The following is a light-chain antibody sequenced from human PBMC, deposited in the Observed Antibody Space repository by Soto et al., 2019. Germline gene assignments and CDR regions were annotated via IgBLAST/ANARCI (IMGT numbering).Light chain of an antibody. CDR3: QQYYDIPFT. Sequence: DIVMTQSPDSLAVSLGERATINCKSSQSILYSSNNMNKLAWYQQKPGQPPKLLFYWTSTRGSGVPDRFSGSGYGTDFTLTISSLQAEDVAIYYCQQYYDIPFTFGPGTKVDIK. CDR2: WTS. CDR1: QSILYSSNNMNK. V-gene: IGKV4-1*01. J-gene: IGKJ3*01.